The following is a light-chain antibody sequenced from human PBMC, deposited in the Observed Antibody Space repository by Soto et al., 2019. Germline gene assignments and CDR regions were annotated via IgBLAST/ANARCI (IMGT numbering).Light chain of an antibody. V-gene: IGLV2-23*01. CDR3: CSYAGNSAFVV. Sequence: QSALTQPASVSGSPGQSITISCTGTSNDVGSYNLVSWYQQHPGTAPKLMIYEGSKRPSGVSNRFSGSKSGNTASLTISGLQAEDEADYYCCSYAGNSAFVVFVGGTKLTVL. J-gene: IGLJ2*01. CDR2: EGS. CDR1: SNDVGSYNL.